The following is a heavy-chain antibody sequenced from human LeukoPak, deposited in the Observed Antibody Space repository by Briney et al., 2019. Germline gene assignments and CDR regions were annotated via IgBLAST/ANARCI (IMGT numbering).Heavy chain of an antibody. CDR1: GGSITSNSYY. V-gene: IGHV4-61*05. CDR3: ARGPYEGGSGSPDLNWFDP. CDR2: IYYSGST. J-gene: IGHJ5*02. Sequence: SETLSLTCTVSGGSITSNSYYWSWIRQPPGKGLEWIGYIYYSGSTNYNPSLKSRVTISVDTSKNQFSLKLSSVTAADTAVYYCARGPYEGGSGSPDLNWFDPWGQGTLVTVSS. D-gene: IGHD3-10*01.